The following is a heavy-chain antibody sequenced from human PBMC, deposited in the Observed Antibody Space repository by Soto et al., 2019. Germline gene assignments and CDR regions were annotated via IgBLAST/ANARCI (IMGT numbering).Heavy chain of an antibody. CDR3: ARVASPYCRTTNCRIFDY. CDR1: GFTFSSYA. CDR2: IIHDGTIK. V-gene: IGHV3-30-3*01. D-gene: IGHD2-2*01. Sequence: GGSLRLSCAASGFTFSSYAMHWVRQAPGKGLEWLAVIIHDGTIKNYADSVKGRFTISRDNSKNTLYLQMNSLRAEDTAVFYCARVASPYCRTTNCRIFDYWGQGTLVTVSS. J-gene: IGHJ4*02.